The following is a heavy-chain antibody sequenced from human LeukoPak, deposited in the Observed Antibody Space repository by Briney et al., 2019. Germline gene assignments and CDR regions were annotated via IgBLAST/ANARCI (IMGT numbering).Heavy chain of an antibody. D-gene: IGHD3-10*01. V-gene: IGHV4-61*02. J-gene: IGHJ3*02. CDR3: ARSSTLWFGESTPKSDAFDI. CDR1: GGSISSGSYS. Sequence: KPSETLSLTCTVSGGSISSGSYSWDWIRQPAGTGLECIGRIYSSGTTNYNPSLKSRVTMSVDTSKNQFSLKLTSVTAADTAVYYCARSSTLWFGESTPKSDAFDIWGHGTMVTVSS. CDR2: IYSSGTT.